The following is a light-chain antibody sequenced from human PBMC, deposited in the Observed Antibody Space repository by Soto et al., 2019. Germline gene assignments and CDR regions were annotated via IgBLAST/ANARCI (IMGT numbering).Light chain of an antibody. CDR3: QHYQTFXPLT. CDR1: QDIGSSD. J-gene: IGKJ4*01. Sequence: EIVLTQSPGTLSLSPGERATLSCRASQDIGSSDVAWYQHKPGLAPRLLLYGASSRATGIPDRFSGGGSGTDFTLTISXXXXXXFGVYYCQHYQTFXPLTFGGG. CDR2: GAS. V-gene: IGKV3-20*01.